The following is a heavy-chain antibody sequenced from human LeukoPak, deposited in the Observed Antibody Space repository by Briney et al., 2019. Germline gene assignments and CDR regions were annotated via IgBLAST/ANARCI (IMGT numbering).Heavy chain of an antibody. Sequence: PGGSLRLSCAASGFTFSSYGMHWARQAPGKGLEWVAVIWYDGSNKYYADSVKGRFTISRDNSKNTLYLQMNSLRAEDTAVYYCAKDSIVATITGFFDYWGQGTLVTVSS. CDR1: GFTFSSYG. J-gene: IGHJ4*02. CDR2: IWYDGSNK. V-gene: IGHV3-33*06. CDR3: AKDSIVATITGFFDY. D-gene: IGHD5-12*01.